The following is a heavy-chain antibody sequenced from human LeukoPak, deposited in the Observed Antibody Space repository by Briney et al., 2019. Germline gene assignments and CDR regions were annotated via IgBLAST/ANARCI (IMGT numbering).Heavy chain of an antibody. CDR2: ISSSSSTI. D-gene: IGHD6-13*01. J-gene: IGHJ3*02. Sequence: GGSLRLSCAASGFTFSSYRMTWVRQAPGKGLEWVSYISSSSSTIYYADSVKGRFTISRDNAKNSLYLQMNSLRAEDTAVYYCARDPEGSSWFYPEGDAFDIWGQGTMVTVSS. V-gene: IGHV3-48*01. CDR1: GFTFSSYR. CDR3: ARDPEGSSWFYPEGDAFDI.